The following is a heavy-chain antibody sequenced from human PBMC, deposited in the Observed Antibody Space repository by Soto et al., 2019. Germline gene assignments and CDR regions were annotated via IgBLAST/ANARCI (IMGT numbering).Heavy chain of an antibody. CDR2: ISYDGSNK. CDR1: GFTFSSYG. Sequence: GGSLRLSCAASGFTFSSYGMHWVRQAPGKGLEWVAVISYDGSNKYYADSVKGRFTISRDNSKNTLYLQMNSLRAEDTAVYYCAKHDYMLDYWGQGTLVTVSS. J-gene: IGHJ4*02. D-gene: IGHD4-4*01. V-gene: IGHV3-30*18. CDR3: AKHDYMLDY.